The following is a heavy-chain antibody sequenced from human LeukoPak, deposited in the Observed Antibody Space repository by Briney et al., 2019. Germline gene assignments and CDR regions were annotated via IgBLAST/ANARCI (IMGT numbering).Heavy chain of an antibody. V-gene: IGHV4-59*01. CDR2: IYYSGST. CDR3: HLYDSSGHFDY. J-gene: IGHJ4*02. Sequence: PSETLSLTCAVYGGSFSGYYWSWIRQPPGKGLEWIGYIYYSGSTNYNPSLKSRVTISVDTSKNQFSLKLSSVTAADTAVYYCHLYDSSGHFDYWGQGTLVTVSS. D-gene: IGHD3-22*01. CDR1: GGSFSGYY.